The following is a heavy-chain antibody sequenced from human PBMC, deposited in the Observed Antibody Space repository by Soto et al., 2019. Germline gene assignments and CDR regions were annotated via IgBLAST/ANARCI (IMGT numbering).Heavy chain of an antibody. CDR3: ARALAIGLPLYFDY. V-gene: IGHV3-33*01. J-gene: IGHJ4*02. CDR2: IWYDGSNK. CDR1: GFTFSSYG. Sequence: GGSLRLSCAASGFTFSSYGMHWVRQAPGKGLEWVAVIWYDGSNKYYADSVKGRFTISRDNSKNTLYLQMNSLRAEDTAVYYCARALAIGLPLYFDYWGQGTLVTVSS. D-gene: IGHD3-3*02.